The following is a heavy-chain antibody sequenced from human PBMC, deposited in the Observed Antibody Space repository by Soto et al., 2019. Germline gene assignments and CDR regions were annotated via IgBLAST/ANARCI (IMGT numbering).Heavy chain of an antibody. D-gene: IGHD1-7*01. V-gene: IGHV1-8*01. CDR2: MNPNSGNT. CDR3: ARANHTDYNWNYPHYYYYYGMDV. Sequence: ASVKVSCKASGYTFTSYDINWVRQATGQGLEWMGWMNPNSGNTGYAQKFQGRVTMTRNTSISTAYMELSSLRSEDTAVYYCARANHTDYNWNYPHYYYYYGMDVWGQGTTVTVSS. J-gene: IGHJ6*02. CDR1: GYTFTSYD.